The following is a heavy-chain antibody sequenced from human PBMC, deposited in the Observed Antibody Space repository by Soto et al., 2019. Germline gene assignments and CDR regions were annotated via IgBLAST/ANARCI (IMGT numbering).Heavy chain of an antibody. V-gene: IGHV3-73*01. D-gene: IGHD6-13*01. CDR3: TKSIAAAGTRGNNDY. CDR1: GFTFSGSA. J-gene: IGHJ4*02. CDR2: IRSKANSYAT. Sequence: PGGSLRLSCAASGFTFSGSAMHWVRQASGKGLEWVGRIRSKANSYATAYAASVKGRFTISRDDSKNTAYLQMNSLKTEDTAVYYCTKSIAAAGTRGNNDYWGQGTLVTVS.